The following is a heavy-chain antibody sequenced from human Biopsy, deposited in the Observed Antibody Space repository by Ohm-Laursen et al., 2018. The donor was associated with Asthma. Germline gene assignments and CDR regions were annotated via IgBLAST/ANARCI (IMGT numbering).Heavy chain of an antibody. D-gene: IGHD3-3*01. CDR2: ISYDGSNK. V-gene: IGHV3-30*03. Sequence: TLSLTCAASGFTFSSYGMHWVRQAPGKGLEWVAVISYDGSNKYYADSVKGRFTISRDNSKNTLYLQMNSLRAEDTAVYYCASQSSGPDFWSGYYYFDYWGQGTLVTVSS. J-gene: IGHJ4*02. CDR3: ASQSSGPDFWSGYYYFDY. CDR1: GFTFSSYG.